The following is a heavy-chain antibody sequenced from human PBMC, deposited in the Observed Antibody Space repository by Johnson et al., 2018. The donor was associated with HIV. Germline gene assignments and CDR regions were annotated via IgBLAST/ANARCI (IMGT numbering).Heavy chain of an antibody. Sequence: VQLVESGGGLVQPGRSLRLSCAASGFTFDDYAMHWVRQAPGKGLEWVSGISWNSGSIGYADSVKGRFTISRDNAKNSLYLQMNSLRAEDTAVYYCASPDYGDYVFDIWGQGTMVTVSS. CDR2: ISWNSGSI. CDR1: GFTFDDYA. J-gene: IGHJ3*02. V-gene: IGHV3-9*01. CDR3: ASPDYGDYVFDI. D-gene: IGHD4-17*01.